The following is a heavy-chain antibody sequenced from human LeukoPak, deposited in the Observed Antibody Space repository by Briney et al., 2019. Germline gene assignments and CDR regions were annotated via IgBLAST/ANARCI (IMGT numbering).Heavy chain of an antibody. CDR3: ARDVGYSYGTDY. CDR1: GGSISSGSYY. D-gene: IGHD5-18*01. V-gene: IGHV4-61*02. Sequence: SETLSLTCTVSGGSISSGSYYWSWIRQPAGKGREWIGRIYTSGSTNYNPSLKSRVTISVDTSKNQFSLKLSSVTAADTAVYYCARDVGYSYGTDYWGQGTLVTVSS. CDR2: IYTSGST. J-gene: IGHJ4*02.